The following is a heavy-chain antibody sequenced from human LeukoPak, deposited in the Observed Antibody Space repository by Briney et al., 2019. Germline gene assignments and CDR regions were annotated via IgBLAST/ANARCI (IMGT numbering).Heavy chain of an antibody. J-gene: IGHJ4*02. CDR1: GYTFTSYG. Sequence: ASVKVSCKASGYTFTSYGISWVRQAPGQELEWMGWISAYNGNTNYAQKLQGRVTMTTDTSTSTAYMELRSLRSDDTAVYYCARGPMGGLEDSSGSFDYWGQGTLVTVSS. CDR2: ISAYNGNT. V-gene: IGHV1-18*01. D-gene: IGHD6-19*01. CDR3: ARGPMGGLEDSSGSFDY.